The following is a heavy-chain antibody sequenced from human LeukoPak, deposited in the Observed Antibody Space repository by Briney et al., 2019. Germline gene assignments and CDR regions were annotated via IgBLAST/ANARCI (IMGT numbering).Heavy chain of an antibody. V-gene: IGHV4-39*01. CDR2: IYYSGST. D-gene: IGHD3-9*01. Sequence: SETLSLTCTVSGGSISSSSYYWGWIRQPPGKGLGWIGSIYYSGSTYYNPSLKSRVTIPVDTSKNQFSLKLSSVTAADTAVYYCAEGRYFDWLDDAFDIWGQGTMVTVSS. J-gene: IGHJ3*02. CDR1: GGSISSSSYY. CDR3: AEGRYFDWLDDAFDI.